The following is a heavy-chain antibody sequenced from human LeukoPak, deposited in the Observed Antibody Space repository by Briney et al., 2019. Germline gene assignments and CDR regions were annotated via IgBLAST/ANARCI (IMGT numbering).Heavy chain of an antibody. V-gene: IGHV3-21*01. D-gene: IGHD3-22*01. CDR3: TRLRRNNDNSGYYYYYDY. J-gene: IGHJ4*02. CDR2: ITPTSSYI. Sequence: GGSLRLSCAVSGLTFSSYSFNWVRQAPGKGLEWVSSITPTSSYIYYADSVKGRFTISRDNAKNSLYLQMNSLRAEDTAVYYCTRLRRNNDNSGYYYYYDYWGQGTLVTVSS. CDR1: GLTFSSYS.